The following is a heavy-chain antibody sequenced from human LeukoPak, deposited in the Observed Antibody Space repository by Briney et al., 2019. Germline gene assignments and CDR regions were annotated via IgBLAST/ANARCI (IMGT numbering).Heavy chain of an antibody. CDR1: GFTFSSYS. CDR3: ARDSESSGQY. D-gene: IGHD3-22*01. J-gene: IGHJ4*02. V-gene: IGHV3-21*01. CDR2: ISSSSSYI. Sequence: GGSLRLSCAASGFTFSSYSMNWVRQAPGKGRVWVSSISSSSSYIYYADSVKGRFTISRDNAKNSLYLQMNSLRAEDTAVYYYARDSESSGQYWGQGTLVTVSS.